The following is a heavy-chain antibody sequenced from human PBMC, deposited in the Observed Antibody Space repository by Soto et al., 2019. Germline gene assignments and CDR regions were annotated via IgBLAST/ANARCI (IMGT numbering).Heavy chain of an antibody. D-gene: IGHD2-2*01. V-gene: IGHV3-21*01. CDR1: GFTFSTYS. Sequence: GGSLRLSCAASGFTFSTYSMNWVRQAPGKGLEWFSSISSSSSSDYIYYADSVKGRFSISRDNAKNSLYLQMNSLRAEDTAVYYCTRQGSSMKYYTMDVWGQGTTVTVSS. J-gene: IGHJ6*02. CDR3: TRQGSSMKYYTMDV. CDR2: ISSSSSSDYI.